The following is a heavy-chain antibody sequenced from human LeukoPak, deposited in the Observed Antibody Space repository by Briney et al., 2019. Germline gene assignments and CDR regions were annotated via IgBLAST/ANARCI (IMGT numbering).Heavy chain of an antibody. Sequence: GGSLRLSCTVSGFTVSSNSMSWVRQAPGKGLEWVSFIYSDNTHYSDSVKGRFTISRDNSKNTLYLQMNSLRAEDTAVYYCAREAGTGYTYYYYYMDVWGKGTTVTVSS. D-gene: IGHD1-1*01. CDR1: GFTVSSNS. CDR3: AREAGTGYTYYYYYMDV. V-gene: IGHV3-53*01. CDR2: IYSDNT. J-gene: IGHJ6*03.